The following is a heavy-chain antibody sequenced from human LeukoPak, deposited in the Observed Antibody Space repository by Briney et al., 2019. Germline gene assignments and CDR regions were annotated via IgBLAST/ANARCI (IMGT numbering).Heavy chain of an antibody. CDR2: IYYSGST. CDR1: GGSISSSSYY. D-gene: IGHD3-10*01. J-gene: IGHJ3*02. V-gene: IGHV4-39*07. Sequence: SETLSLTCTVSGGSISSSSYYWGWIRQPPGKGLEWIGSIYYSGSTYYNPSLKSRVTISVDTSKNQFSLKLSSVTAADTAVYYCAREEYGEDAFDIWGQGTMVTVSS. CDR3: AREEYGEDAFDI.